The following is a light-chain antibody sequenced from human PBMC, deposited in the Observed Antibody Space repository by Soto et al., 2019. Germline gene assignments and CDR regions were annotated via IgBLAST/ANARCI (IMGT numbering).Light chain of an antibody. Sequence: FVMTQSPLSLPVTPGEPASISCRSSQSLLHSNGYNYLAWFLQKAGQSPQLLIYLASSRASGVPDRFSGSGSGTDFTLEISSVEAEDVGIYYCQQRNMWPITFGQGTRLEIK. CDR3: QQRNMWPIT. CDR1: QSLLHSNGYNY. V-gene: IGKV2-28*01. J-gene: IGKJ5*01. CDR2: LAS.